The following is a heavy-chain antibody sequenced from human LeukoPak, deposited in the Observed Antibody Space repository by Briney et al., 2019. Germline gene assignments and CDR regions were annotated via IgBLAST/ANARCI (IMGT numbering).Heavy chain of an antibody. Sequence: ASVKVSCKASGYTFTGYYMHWVRQAPGQGLEWMGWINPNSGGTNYAQKSQGRVTMTRDTSISTAYMELSSLRSDDTAVYYCARRYCSSATCYQFDYWGQGTLVTVSS. CDR2: INPNSGGT. CDR3: ARRYCSSATCYQFDY. J-gene: IGHJ4*02. D-gene: IGHD2-2*01. V-gene: IGHV1-2*02. CDR1: GYTFTGYY.